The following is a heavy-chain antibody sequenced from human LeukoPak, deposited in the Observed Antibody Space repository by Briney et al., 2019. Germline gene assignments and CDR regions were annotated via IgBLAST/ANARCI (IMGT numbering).Heavy chain of an antibody. V-gene: IGHV4-59*01. Sequence: SETLSLTCTVPGGSIRSYCWGWIRKPPGKGLEGIGDIYYSGSTNYNPSLKNRVTISVDTSKSQFSLKLSSVTAADTAVYYCARDVDTAMVLGAFDIWGQGTMVTVSS. CDR3: ARDVDTAMVLGAFDI. J-gene: IGHJ3*02. D-gene: IGHD5-18*01. CDR2: IYYSGST. CDR1: GGSIRSYC.